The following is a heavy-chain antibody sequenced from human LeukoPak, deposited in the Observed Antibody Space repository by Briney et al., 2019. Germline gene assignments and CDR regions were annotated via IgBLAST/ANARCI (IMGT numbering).Heavy chain of an antibody. D-gene: IGHD2-2*01. CDR1: GGSISSSSYY. J-gene: IGHJ4*02. CDR3: ARDYQLLVDY. Sequence: PSETLSLTCTVSGGSISSSSYYWGWIRQPPGKGLEWIGSIYYSGSTYYNPSLKSRVTISVDTSKNQFSLKLSSVTAADTAVYYCARDYQLLVDYWGQGTLVTVSS. V-gene: IGHV4-39*07. CDR2: IYYSGST.